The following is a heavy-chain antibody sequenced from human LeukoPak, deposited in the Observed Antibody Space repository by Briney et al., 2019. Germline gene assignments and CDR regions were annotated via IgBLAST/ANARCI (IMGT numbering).Heavy chain of an antibody. CDR3: ARSPMRITMVRGPGMDV. CDR2: INHSGST. D-gene: IGHD3-10*01. J-gene: IGHJ6*02. CDR1: GGSFSGYY. V-gene: IGHV4-34*01. Sequence: SETLSLTCAVCGGSFSGYYWSWIRQPPGKGLEWIGEINHSGSTTSNPSLKSRVTISVDTSKNQFSLKLSSVTAADTAVYYCARSPMRITMVRGPGMDVWGQGPTVTVSS.